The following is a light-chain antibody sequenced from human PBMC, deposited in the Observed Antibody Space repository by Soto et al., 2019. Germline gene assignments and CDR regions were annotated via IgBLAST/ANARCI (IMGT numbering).Light chain of an antibody. CDR3: QQANSFPRT. CDR1: QDVSVW. V-gene: IGKV1D-12*01. Sequence: DIQMTQSPSSVSASVGDRVTITCRASQDVSVWLAWYQQKPGKAPKLLIYAASNLQTGVPSRFSGSGSGTDFTLTISSLQPEDFATYYCQQANSFPRTFGTGTKVDIK. CDR2: AAS. J-gene: IGKJ3*01.